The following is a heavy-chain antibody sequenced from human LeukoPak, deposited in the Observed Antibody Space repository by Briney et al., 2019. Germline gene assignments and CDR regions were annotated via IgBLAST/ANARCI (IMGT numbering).Heavy chain of an antibody. CDR2: IIPILGIA. J-gene: IGHJ6*02. Sequence: GASAKVSCKASGGTFSSYAISWVRQAPGQGLEWMGRIIPILGIANYAQKFQGRVTITADKSTSTAYMELSSLRSEDTAVYYCARDILTGSYGMDVWGQGTTVTVSS. CDR3: ARDILTGSYGMDV. V-gene: IGHV1-69*04. D-gene: IGHD3-9*01. CDR1: GGTFSSYA.